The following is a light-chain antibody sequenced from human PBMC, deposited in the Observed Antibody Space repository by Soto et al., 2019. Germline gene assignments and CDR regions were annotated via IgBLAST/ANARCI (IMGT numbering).Light chain of an antibody. CDR1: QSVSSN. V-gene: IGKV3-15*01. CDR2: GAS. J-gene: IGKJ2*01. CDR3: QQYNNWPYT. Sequence: EIVMTQSPATLSVSPGDRATLSCRASQSVSSNLAWYQQKPGQAPRLLIYGASTRATGIPARFSGSGSGTEFTLTISSLQSEDFALNYCQQYNNWPYTFGQGTKLEIK.